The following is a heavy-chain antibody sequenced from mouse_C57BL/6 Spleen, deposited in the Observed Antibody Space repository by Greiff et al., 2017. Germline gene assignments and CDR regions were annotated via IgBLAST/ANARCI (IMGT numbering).Heavy chain of an antibody. V-gene: IGHV1-39*01. D-gene: IGHD1-1*01. J-gene: IGHJ2*01. CDR1: GYSFTDYN. CDR2: INPNYGTT. CDR3: ASGYYGSSCVLFDY. Sequence: EVQLQQSGPELVKPGASVKISCKASGYSFTDYNMNWVKQSNGKSLEWIGVINPNYGTTSYNQKFKGKATLTVDKSSSTAYMQLNSLTSEDSAVYYCASGYYGSSCVLFDYWGQGTTLTVSS.